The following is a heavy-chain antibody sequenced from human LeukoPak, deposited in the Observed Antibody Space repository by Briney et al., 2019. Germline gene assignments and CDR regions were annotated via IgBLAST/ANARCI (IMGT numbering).Heavy chain of an antibody. Sequence: GESLKISCKGSGYSFTSYWIGWGRPMPGKGLGWRGIIYPGDSDTGYSPSFQGQVTISADKSISTAYLQWSSLKASDTAMYYCARRGDSGYDFVDWFDPWGQGTLVTVSS. V-gene: IGHV5-51*01. CDR1: GYSFTSYW. CDR3: ARRGDSGYDFVDWFDP. CDR2: IYPGDSDT. J-gene: IGHJ5*02. D-gene: IGHD5-12*01.